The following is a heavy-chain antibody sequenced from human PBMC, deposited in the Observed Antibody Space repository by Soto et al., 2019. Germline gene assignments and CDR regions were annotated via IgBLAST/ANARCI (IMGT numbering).Heavy chain of an antibody. Sequence: SETLSLTCAVYGGSFSGYFWTWIRQPPGKGLEWIGEINHSGNTNYSPSLKSRVTISVDTSKNQFSLKLSSVTAADTAVYYCARHRYCSGATCYHLDNWFDPWGQGTLVTVSS. D-gene: IGHD2-15*01. CDR1: GGSFSGYF. CDR3: ARHRYCSGATCYHLDNWFDP. J-gene: IGHJ5*02. V-gene: IGHV4-34*01. CDR2: INHSGNT.